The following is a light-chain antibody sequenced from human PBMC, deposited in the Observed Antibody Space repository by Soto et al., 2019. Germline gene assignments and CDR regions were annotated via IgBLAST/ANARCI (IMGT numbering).Light chain of an antibody. CDR3: HQFGSSPQT. V-gene: IGKV3-20*01. J-gene: IGKJ1*01. CDR2: GPS. Sequence: EIVLTQSPGTLSLSPGERATLSCRASQSVNSNHIAWYQQKPGQAPRLLIYGPSSRATGIPERFSGSGSGTDFTLSISRLEPEDFAVYFCHQFGSSPQTFGHGTKLEIK. CDR1: QSVNSNH.